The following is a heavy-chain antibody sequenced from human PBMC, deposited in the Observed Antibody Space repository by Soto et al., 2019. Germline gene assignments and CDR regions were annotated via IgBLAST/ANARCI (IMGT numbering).Heavy chain of an antibody. J-gene: IGHJ6*03. CDR2: IYSGGST. D-gene: IGHD5-12*01. V-gene: IGHV3-66*01. CDR3: ARGSRYSGYLSYYYYYMDV. Sequence: GGSLRLSCAASGFTVSSNYMSWVRQAPGKGLEWVSVIYSGGSTYYADSVKGRFTISRDNSKNTLYLQMNSLRAEDTAVYYCARGSRYSGYLSYYYYYMDVWGKGTTVTVSS. CDR1: GFTVSSNY.